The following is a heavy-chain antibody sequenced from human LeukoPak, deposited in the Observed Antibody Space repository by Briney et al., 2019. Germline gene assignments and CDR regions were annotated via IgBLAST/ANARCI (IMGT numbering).Heavy chain of an antibody. CDR1: GYTFTSYY. Sequence: ASVKVSCKAPGYTFTSYYMHWVRQAPGQGLEWMGIINPSGGSTSYAQKFQGRVTITRDTSASTAYMELSSLRSEDTVVYYCASYRGRDFDYWGQGTLVTVSS. CDR2: INPSGGST. CDR3: ASYRGRDFDY. D-gene: IGHD3-10*01. V-gene: IGHV1-46*01. J-gene: IGHJ4*02.